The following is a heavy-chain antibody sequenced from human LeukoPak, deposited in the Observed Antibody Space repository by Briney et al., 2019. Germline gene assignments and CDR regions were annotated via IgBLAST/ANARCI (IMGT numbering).Heavy chain of an antibody. CDR1: VYSVTELA. Sequence: GASVKVSCKVSVYSVTELAIHWVRQTPGKGLEWMGGFDSALAATIYAPKFQGRVTVTEDRSTDTAYMELSSLRSEDTAVYYCATGLPGTYYFDFWGQGTLVTVSS. CDR3: ATGLPGTYYFDF. V-gene: IGHV1-24*01. J-gene: IGHJ4*02. CDR2: FDSALAAT. D-gene: IGHD5/OR15-5a*01.